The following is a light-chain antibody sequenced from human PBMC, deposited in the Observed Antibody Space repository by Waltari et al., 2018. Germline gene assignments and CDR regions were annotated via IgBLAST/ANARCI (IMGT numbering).Light chain of an antibody. CDR2: SAS. V-gene: IGKV1-39*01. J-gene: IGKJ4*01. CDR1: RNVNTY. Sequence: DTQMTQSPSSLSASVGDRVTITCRARRNVNTYLNWFHQKPGKAPKLLIYSASSLQGGVPLRFSGSGSGTDFTLTISKLRPEDAGTFYCQQSDNTPLTFGGGTK. CDR3: QQSDNTPLT.